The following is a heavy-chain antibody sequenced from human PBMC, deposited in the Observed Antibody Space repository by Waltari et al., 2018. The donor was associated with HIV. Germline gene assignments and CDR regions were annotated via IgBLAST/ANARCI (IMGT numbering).Heavy chain of an antibody. Sequence: VRLVESGGGSIKTGGSLRLSCAASGFSVSNHWMDWVRQGPGKGLVWCARSNRGVTTGGDADGVKCRFVISRDNAGNTVYRQLNSLRAEDTAVYFCARASHYFEFSTFDGDYYFDVWGRGTRVAVSS. J-gene: IGHJ4*01. D-gene: IGHD3-9*01. CDR3: ARASHYFEFSTFDGDYYFDV. CDR2: SNRGVTTG. V-gene: IGHV3-74*01. CDR1: GFSVSNHW.